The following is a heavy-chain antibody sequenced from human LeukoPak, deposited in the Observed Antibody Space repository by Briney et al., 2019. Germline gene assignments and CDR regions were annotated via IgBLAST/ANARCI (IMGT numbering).Heavy chain of an antibody. D-gene: IGHD3-3*01. CDR1: GYTFTSYG. J-gene: IGHJ4*02. CDR2: ISAYNGNT. V-gene: IGHV1-18*01. CDR3: ARDPAGPPYYDFWSGYRPGTFDY. Sequence: ASVKVSCKASGYTFTSYGISWVRQAPGQGLEWMGWISAYNGNTNYAQKLQGRVTMTTDTSTSTAYMELRSLRSDDTAVYYCARDPAGPPYYDFWSGYRPGTFDYWGQGTLVTVSS.